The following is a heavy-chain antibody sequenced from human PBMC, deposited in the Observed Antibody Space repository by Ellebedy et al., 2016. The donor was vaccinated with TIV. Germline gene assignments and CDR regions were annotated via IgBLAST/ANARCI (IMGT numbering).Heavy chain of an antibody. D-gene: IGHD3-9*01. Sequence: GESLKISCATSGFTFSTYWMAWVRQAPGKGLEWVANIKEDGSQHYYVGSVKGRFTISRDNAKNSLYLQMNSLRADDTAVYYCATDRGYFTFDYWGQGSLITVSS. V-gene: IGHV3-7*03. CDR3: ATDRGYFTFDY. CDR2: IKEDGSQH. J-gene: IGHJ4*02. CDR1: GFTFSTYW.